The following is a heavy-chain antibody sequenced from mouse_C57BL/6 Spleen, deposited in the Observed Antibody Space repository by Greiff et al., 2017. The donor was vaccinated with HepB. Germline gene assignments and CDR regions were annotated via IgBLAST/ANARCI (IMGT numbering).Heavy chain of an antibody. J-gene: IGHJ4*01. CDR3: TLYSNYEGYYAMDY. D-gene: IGHD2-5*01. CDR1: GFNIKDDY. V-gene: IGHV14-4*01. CDR2: IDPENGDT. Sequence: VQLKQSGAELVRPGASVKLSCTASGFNIKDDYMHWVKQRPEQGLEWIGWIDPENGDTEYASKFQGKATITADTSSNTAYLQLSSLTSEDTAVYYCTLYSNYEGYYAMDYWGQGTSVTVSS.